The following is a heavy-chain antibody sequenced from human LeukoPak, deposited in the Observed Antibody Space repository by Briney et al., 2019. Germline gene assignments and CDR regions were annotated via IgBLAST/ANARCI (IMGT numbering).Heavy chain of an antibody. CDR1: PYSISEVWW. J-gene: IGHJ5*02. Sequence: SGTLSFTATVSPYSISEVWWGGIIRQPPGKGLEWIGVIYHSGTTYYNPSLKSRVTMSVDTSNNQFSLKLTSVTAADTAMYYCSRLSHVAGAPKVSWFDPWGQGTLVTVSS. CDR3: SRLSHVAGAPKVSWFDP. D-gene: IGHD1-26*01. V-gene: IGHV4-38-2*02. CDR2: IYHSGTT.